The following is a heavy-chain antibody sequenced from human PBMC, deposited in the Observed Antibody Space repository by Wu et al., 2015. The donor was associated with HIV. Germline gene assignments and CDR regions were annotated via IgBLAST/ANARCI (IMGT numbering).Heavy chain of an antibody. J-gene: IGHJ6*03. D-gene: IGHD3-10*01. V-gene: IGHV1-18*01. CDR1: GYAFSRHG. CDR2: ISAGNGDT. Sequence: QLEQPGVEVQKPGAALKVSCKASGYAFSRHGISWVRQAPGQGLEWVGWISAGNGDTTYAQKFQGRATLTRDISATTVFLEFGSLHSDDRAVYYCVKARGSGAYHFFYLDVWGEGTSVSVSS. CDR3: VKARGSGAYHFFYLDV.